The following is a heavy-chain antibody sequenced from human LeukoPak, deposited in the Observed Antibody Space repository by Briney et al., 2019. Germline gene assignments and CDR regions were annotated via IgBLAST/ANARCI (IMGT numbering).Heavy chain of an antibody. D-gene: IGHD3-10*01. CDR2: LYPSGSS. J-gene: IGHJ4*02. CDR1: GASISPYY. V-gene: IGHV4-4*07. Sequence: SGTLSLTCTVSGASISPYYWNWIRQPAGKGLEWIGRLYPSGSSDYNPSLKSRVTMSVDTSRNQSSLRVTSVTAADTAIYYCARDLSGSLYFDYWGQGILVTVSA. CDR3: ARDLSGSLYFDY.